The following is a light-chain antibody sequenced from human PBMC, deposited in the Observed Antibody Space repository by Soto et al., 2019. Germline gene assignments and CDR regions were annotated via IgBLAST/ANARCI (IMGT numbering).Light chain of an antibody. CDR1: RSNIGAGYD. Sequence: QSVLRQPPAVSGAPGQRVTISCTGSRSNIGAGYDVHWYQQLPGTAPKLLIYGNINRPSGVPDRFSASKSATSASLAITGLQAEDEADYYCQSYDSRLSGLYVFGTGTKVTVL. CDR2: GNI. V-gene: IGLV1-40*01. J-gene: IGLJ1*01. CDR3: QSYDSRLSGLYV.